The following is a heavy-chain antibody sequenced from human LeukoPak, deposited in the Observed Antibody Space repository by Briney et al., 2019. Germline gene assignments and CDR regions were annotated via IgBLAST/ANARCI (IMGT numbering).Heavy chain of an antibody. CDR2: ISSSSSYI. CDR3: AKGTGDHWYFDL. Sequence: GGSLRLSCAASGFTFSSYSMNWVRQAPGKGLEWVSSISSSSSYIYYADSVKGRFTISRDNAKNSLYLQMNSLRAEDTALYYCAKGTGDHWYFDLWGRGTLVTVSS. J-gene: IGHJ2*01. V-gene: IGHV3-21*04. D-gene: IGHD7-27*01. CDR1: GFTFSSYS.